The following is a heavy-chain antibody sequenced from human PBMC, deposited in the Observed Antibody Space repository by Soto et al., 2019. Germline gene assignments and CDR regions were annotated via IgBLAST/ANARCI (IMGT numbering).Heavy chain of an antibody. D-gene: IGHD2-2*02. V-gene: IGHV4-59*01. Sequence: PSETLSLTCTVSGGSISSYYWSWIRQPPGKGLEWIGYIYYSGSTNYDPSLKSRVTISVDTSKNQFSLKLSSVTAADTAVYYCAREVVPRRNCSSTSCYTVTNWFDPWGQGTLVTVSS. CDR1: GGSISSYY. CDR3: AREVVPRRNCSSTSCYTVTNWFDP. CDR2: IYYSGST. J-gene: IGHJ5*02.